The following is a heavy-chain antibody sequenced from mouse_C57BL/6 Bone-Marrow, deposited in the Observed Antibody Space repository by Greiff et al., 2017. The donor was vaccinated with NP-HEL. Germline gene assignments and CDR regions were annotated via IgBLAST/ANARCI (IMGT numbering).Heavy chain of an antibody. CDR1: GYTFTSYW. Sequence: VQLQQPGAELVMPGASVKLSCKASGYTFTSYWMHWVKQRPGQGLEWIGEIDPSDSYTNYNQKFKGKSTLTVDKSSSTAYMQLSSLTSEDSAVYYCASSYGFAYWGQGTLVTVSA. CDR3: ASSYGFAY. CDR2: IDPSDSYT. J-gene: IGHJ3*01. D-gene: IGHD1-1*01. V-gene: IGHV1-69*01.